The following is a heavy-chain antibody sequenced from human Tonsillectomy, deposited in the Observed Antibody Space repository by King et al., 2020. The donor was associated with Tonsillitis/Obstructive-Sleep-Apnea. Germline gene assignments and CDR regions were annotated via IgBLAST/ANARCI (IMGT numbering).Heavy chain of an antibody. D-gene: IGHD2-8*01. CDR3: ARVVAGVTGADF. CDR1: GFTFTNHP. Sequence: VQLVESGGGSVQPGGSLRLSCATSGFTFTNHPLIWVRQAPGKGLEWISHIGGSANAFYYADSVQGRFTVSRDNARNSLYLQMSSLRDEDTAVYYCARVVAGVTGADFWGQGTLVTVSS. V-gene: IGHV3-48*02. J-gene: IGHJ4*02. CDR2: IGGSANAF.